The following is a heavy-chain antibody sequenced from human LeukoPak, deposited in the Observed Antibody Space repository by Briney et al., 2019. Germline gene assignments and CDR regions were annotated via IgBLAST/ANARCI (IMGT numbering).Heavy chain of an antibody. D-gene: IGHD6-19*01. CDR3: AKGLRFYSSGRFYGMDV. CDR2: ISWNSGSI. V-gene: IGHV3-9*01. Sequence: HSGGSLRLSCAASGFTFDDYAMHWVRQAPGKGLEWVSGISWNSGSIGYADSVKGRFTISRDNAKNSLYLQMNSLRAEDTALYYCAKGLRFYSSGRFYGMDVWGQGTTVTVSS. CDR1: GFTFDDYA. J-gene: IGHJ6*02.